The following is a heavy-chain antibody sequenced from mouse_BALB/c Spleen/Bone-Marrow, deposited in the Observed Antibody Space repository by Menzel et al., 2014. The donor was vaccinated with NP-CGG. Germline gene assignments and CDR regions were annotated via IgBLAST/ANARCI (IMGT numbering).Heavy chain of an antibody. D-gene: IGHD2-4*01. V-gene: IGHV1-67*01. Sequence: VKLVESGPELVRPGVSVKISCKGSGYTFTDYAMHWVKQSHAKSLEWIGVISTYSGNTNYNQKFKGKATMTVDKSSSTAYMELARLTSEDSAIYYCARGIYYDSTWFAYWGQGTVVTVSA. CDR3: ARGIYYDSTWFAY. CDR2: ISTYSGNT. CDR1: GYTFTDYA. J-gene: IGHJ3*01.